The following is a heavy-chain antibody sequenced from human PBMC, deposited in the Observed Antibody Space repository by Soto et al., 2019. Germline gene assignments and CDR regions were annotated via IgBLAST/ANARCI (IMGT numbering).Heavy chain of an antibody. CDR3: AKLTAEQLLYSARKSEDFHF. CDR1: GFTFSSYA. CDR2: VSGSGGST. V-gene: IGHV3-23*01. J-gene: IGHJ3*01. D-gene: IGHD2-2*02. Sequence: EVLLLESGGGLVQPGGSLRLSCAASGFTFSSYAMSWVRQSPGKGLEWVSAVSGSGGSTYYADSVRGRFTIARDDSTNTVFLQMTRLTAEATSIYFCAKLTAEQLLYSARKSEDFHFWGPATMVTVSS.